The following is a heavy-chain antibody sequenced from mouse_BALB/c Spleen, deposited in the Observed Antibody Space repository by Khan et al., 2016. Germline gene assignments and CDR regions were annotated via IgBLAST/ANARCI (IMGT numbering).Heavy chain of an antibody. V-gene: IGHV4-1*02. D-gene: IGHD1-1*01. Sequence: EVKLLASGGGLVQPGGSLKLSCAASGFDFSRYWMSWVRQAPGKGLEWIGEINPDSRTINYAPSLKDKFIISRDNAKNTLYLQMSKVRSEDTALYYCARAGYYGYLAYWGQGTLVTVSA. CDR1: GFDFSRYW. CDR3: ARAGYYGYLAY. J-gene: IGHJ3*01. CDR2: INPDSRTI.